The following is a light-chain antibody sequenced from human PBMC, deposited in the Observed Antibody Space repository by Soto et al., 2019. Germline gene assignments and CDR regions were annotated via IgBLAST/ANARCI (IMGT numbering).Light chain of an antibody. Sequence: DIQMTQSPSSLSASVGDRVTITCRASQDIENYLAWYQQRPGKVPKLLIYGATTLQPGVPSRFSGSGSGTYFTLTISSLQPEDVATYYCQNCKSAVFTFGPGTKV. J-gene: IGKJ3*01. CDR1: QDIENY. V-gene: IGKV1-27*01. CDR2: GAT. CDR3: QNCKSAVFT.